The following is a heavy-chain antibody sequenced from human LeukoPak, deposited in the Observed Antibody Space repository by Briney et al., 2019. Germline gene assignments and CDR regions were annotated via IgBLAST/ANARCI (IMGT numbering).Heavy chain of an antibody. Sequence: ASVKVSCKASGYTFTSYAMHWVRQAPGQRLEWMGWINAGNGNTKYSQKFQGRVTITRDTSASTAYMELSSLRSEDTAVYYCARDRYSSSWDEYNWFDPWGQGTLVTVSS. V-gene: IGHV1-3*01. CDR3: ARDRYSSSWDEYNWFDP. J-gene: IGHJ5*02. CDR2: INAGNGNT. D-gene: IGHD6-13*01. CDR1: GYTFTSYA.